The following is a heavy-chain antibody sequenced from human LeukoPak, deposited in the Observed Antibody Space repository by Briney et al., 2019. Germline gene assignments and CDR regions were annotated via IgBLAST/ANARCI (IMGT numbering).Heavy chain of an antibody. CDR2: INHSGST. V-gene: IGHV4-34*01. D-gene: IGHD3-16*02. CDR3: ARGRLDYVWGSYRPYYFDY. Sequence: PSETLSLTWAVYGGSFSGYYWSWIRQPPGKGLEWIGEINHSGSTNYNPSLKSRVTISVDTSKNQFSLKLSSVTAADTAVYYCARGRLDYVWGSYRPYYFDYWGQGTLVTVSS. J-gene: IGHJ4*02. CDR1: GGSFSGYY.